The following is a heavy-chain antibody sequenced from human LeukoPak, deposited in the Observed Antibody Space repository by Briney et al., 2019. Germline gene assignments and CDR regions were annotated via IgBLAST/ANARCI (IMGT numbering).Heavy chain of an antibody. CDR1: GYTFSSYG. Sequence: ASVKVSCKASGYTFSSYGISWVRQAPRQGREWMGWISASNGNTNYAQMLQGRVTMTTDTSTSTAYMEVGSLISDDTAMYYCARDVGDIVTIPAAISVPWGQGTLVTVSS. D-gene: IGHD2-2*01. J-gene: IGHJ5*02. CDR2: ISASNGNT. CDR3: ARDVGDIVTIPAAISVP. V-gene: IGHV1-18*01.